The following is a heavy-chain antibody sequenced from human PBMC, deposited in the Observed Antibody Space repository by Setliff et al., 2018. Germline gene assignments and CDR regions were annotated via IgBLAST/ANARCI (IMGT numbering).Heavy chain of an antibody. CDR3: ARDRGAARPWVWFDP. CDR1: GYIFTTYA. Sequence: ASVKVSCKASGYIFTTYAINWVRQAPGQGLEWMGWINTNTGNPTYVQGFTGRFVFSLDTSVNTAYLEISSLKPEDTAVYYCARDRGAARPWVWFDPWGQGTLVTVS. V-gene: IGHV7-4-1*02. CDR2: INTNTGNP. J-gene: IGHJ5*02. D-gene: IGHD6-6*01.